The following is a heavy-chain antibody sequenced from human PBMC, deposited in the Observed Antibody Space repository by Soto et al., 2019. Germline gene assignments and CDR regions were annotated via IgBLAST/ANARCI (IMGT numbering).Heavy chain of an antibody. CDR3: ARIEGDYYSSCYYVDY. CDR2: IYHSGST. D-gene: IGHD3-22*01. Sequence: PSETLSLTCTVSGGSISSGGYYWSWIRQHPGKGLEWIGYIYHSGSTYYNPSLKGRVTISVDTSKNQFSLKLSSVTAADTAVYYCARIEGDYYSSCYYVDYWGQGSLVTVSS. CDR1: GGSISSGGYY. J-gene: IGHJ4*02. V-gene: IGHV4-31*03.